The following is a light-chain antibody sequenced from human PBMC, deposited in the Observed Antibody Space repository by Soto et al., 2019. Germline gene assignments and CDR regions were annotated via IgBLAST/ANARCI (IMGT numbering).Light chain of an antibody. V-gene: IGLV1-51*01. CDR2: DNN. J-gene: IGLJ2*01. Sequence: SVLTQSPSMSAAPGQKVTISCSGSSSNIGNNYVSWYQQLPGTAPKLLIYDNNKRPSGIPDRFSGSKSGTSGTLDITGLQTADEADYYCATWDGSLPGEVFGGGTKLTVL. CDR3: ATWDGSLPGEV. CDR1: SSNIGNNY.